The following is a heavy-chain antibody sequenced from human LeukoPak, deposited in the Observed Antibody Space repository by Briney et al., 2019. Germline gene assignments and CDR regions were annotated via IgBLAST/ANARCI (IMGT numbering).Heavy chain of an antibody. V-gene: IGHV4-4*07. J-gene: IGHJ4*02. CDR2: IYTSGST. D-gene: IGHD1-26*01. Sequence: SETLSLTCIVSGGSISNYYWSWIRQPAGKGLEWIGRIYTSGSTNYNPSLKSRVAMSVDTSKNQFSLKLTSVSAADTAVYYCARDRAYSSYPLGFDYWGQGTLVTVSS. CDR1: GGSISNYY. CDR3: ARDRAYSSYPLGFDY.